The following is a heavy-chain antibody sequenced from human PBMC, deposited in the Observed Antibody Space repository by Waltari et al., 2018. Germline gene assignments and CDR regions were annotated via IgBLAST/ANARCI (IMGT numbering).Heavy chain of an antibody. V-gene: IGHV3-23*01. CDR2: ISGSGCST. D-gene: IGHD4-4*01. CDR3: AKDVTRYYYYGMDV. Sequence: EVQLLESGGGLVKPGGSLRLSCAASGFTFSSYAMSWVRQAPGKGLEWVSAISGSGCSTYYADSVKGRFTISSDNSKNTLYLQMNSLRAEDTAVYYCAKDVTRYYYYGMDVWGQGTTVTVSS. CDR1: GFTFSSYA. J-gene: IGHJ6*02.